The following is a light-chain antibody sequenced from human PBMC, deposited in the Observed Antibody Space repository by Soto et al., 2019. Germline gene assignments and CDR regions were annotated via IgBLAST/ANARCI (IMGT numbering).Light chain of an antibody. CDR2: GAS. CDR1: QSVRNSY. Sequence: EIVLTQSPGTLSLSPGERATLSCRASQSVRNSYLAGYQQKPGQAPRLLIYGASSRATGIPDRFSGSGSGTDFTLTISSLEPEDFAVYYCQRRSNWSTTFGQGTKVEIK. V-gene: IGKV3D-20*02. CDR3: QRRSNWSTT. J-gene: IGKJ1*01.